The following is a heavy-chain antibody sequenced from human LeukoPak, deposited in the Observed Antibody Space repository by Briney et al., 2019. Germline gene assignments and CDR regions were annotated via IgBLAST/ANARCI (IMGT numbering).Heavy chain of an antibody. Sequence: GRSLRLSCAVSGFIFNSHHMHWVRQAPNKGLEWVAVAPHDRSSPSHAASVNGRITISRDNSKDTLFLHMDSLRVDDTAIYYCARQSLGASGLDKWGQGVLVTVSS. J-gene: IGHJ4*02. CDR1: GFIFNSHH. CDR3: ARQSLGASGLDK. CDR2: APHDRSSP. D-gene: IGHD1-26*01. V-gene: IGHV3-30*03.